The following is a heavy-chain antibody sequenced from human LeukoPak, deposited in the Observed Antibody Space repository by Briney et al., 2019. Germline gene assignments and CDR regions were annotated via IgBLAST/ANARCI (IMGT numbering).Heavy chain of an antibody. D-gene: IGHD3-22*01. V-gene: IGHV1-8*03. CDR3: ARGVRHYYDSSGYSYYYTDV. CDR1: GYTFTSYD. Sequence: ASVKVSCKASGYTFTSYDINWVRQATGQGLEWMGWMNPNSGNTGYAQKFQGRVTITRNTSISTAYMELSSLRSEDTAVYYCARGVRHYYDSSGYSYYYTDVWGKGTTVTVSS. CDR2: MNPNSGNT. J-gene: IGHJ6*03.